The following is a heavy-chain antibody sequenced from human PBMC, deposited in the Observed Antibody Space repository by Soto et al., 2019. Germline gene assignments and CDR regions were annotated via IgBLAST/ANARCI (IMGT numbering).Heavy chain of an antibody. CDR2: ISYDGSNK. Sequence: QVQLVESGGGVVQPGRSLRLSCAASGFTFSSYGMHWVRQAPGKGPEWVAVISYDGSNKYYADSVKGRFTISRDNSKNTLYLQMNSLRAEDTAVYYCAKLVIGYCSSTSCQADYWGQGTLVTVSS. J-gene: IGHJ4*02. CDR3: AKLVIGYCSSTSCQADY. CDR1: GFTFSSYG. D-gene: IGHD2-2*01. V-gene: IGHV3-30*18.